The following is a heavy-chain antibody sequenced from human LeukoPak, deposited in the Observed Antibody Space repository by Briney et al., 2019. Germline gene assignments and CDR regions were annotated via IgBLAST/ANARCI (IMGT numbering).Heavy chain of an antibody. Sequence: ASVKVSCKASGYTFTGYYMHWVRQAPGQGLEWMGWINPNSGGTNYAQKFQGRVTMTRDTSISTAYMELSRLRSDDTAVYYCARGPRPSNLVVAATNDYWGQGTLVTVSS. CDR1: GYTFTGYY. J-gene: IGHJ4*02. CDR3: ARGPRPSNLVVAATNDY. V-gene: IGHV1-2*02. CDR2: INPNSGGT. D-gene: IGHD2-15*01.